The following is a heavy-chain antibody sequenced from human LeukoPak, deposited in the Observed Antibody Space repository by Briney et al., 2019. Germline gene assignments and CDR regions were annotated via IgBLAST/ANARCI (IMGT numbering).Heavy chain of an antibody. D-gene: IGHD5-18*01. Sequence: SETLSLTCPVSGGSVSASNFYWSWIRQPPGKGLEWIGYIYYSGSTKYNPSLKSRVTISVDKSKNQFSLKLTSLTAADTAVYYCARPAGSGYWYYFDLWGQGTLVTVSS. CDR1: GGSVSASNFY. V-gene: IGHV4-61*05. J-gene: IGHJ4*02. CDR3: ARPAGSGYWYYFDL. CDR2: IYYSGST.